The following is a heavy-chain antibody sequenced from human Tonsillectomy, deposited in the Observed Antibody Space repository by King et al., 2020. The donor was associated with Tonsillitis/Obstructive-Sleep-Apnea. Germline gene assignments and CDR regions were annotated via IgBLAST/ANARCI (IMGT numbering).Heavy chain of an antibody. Sequence: QLVQSGAEVKKPGSSVKVSCKASGGTFSSYAISWVRQAPGQGLEWMGGIIPILGIANYAQKFQGRVTITADKSTSTAYMELSSLRSEDTAVYYCARDGDYGDYSTNWFDPWGQGTLVTVSS. V-gene: IGHV1-69*10. CDR3: ARDGDYGDYSTNWFDP. J-gene: IGHJ5*02. D-gene: IGHD4-17*01. CDR1: GGTFSSYA. CDR2: IIPILGIA.